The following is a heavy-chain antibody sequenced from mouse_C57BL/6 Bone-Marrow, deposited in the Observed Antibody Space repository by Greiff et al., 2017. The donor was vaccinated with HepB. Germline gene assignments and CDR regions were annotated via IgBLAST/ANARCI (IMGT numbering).Heavy chain of an antibody. CDR1: GYTFTSYG. Sequence: LEESGAELARPGASVKLSCKASGYTFTSYGISWVKQRTGQGLEWIGEIYPRSGNTYYNEKFKGKATLTADKSSSTAYMELRSLTSEDSAVYFCARWLLRGVYWYFDVWGTGTTVTVSS. J-gene: IGHJ1*03. CDR2: IYPRSGNT. V-gene: IGHV1-81*01. D-gene: IGHD2-3*01. CDR3: ARWLLRGVYWYFDV.